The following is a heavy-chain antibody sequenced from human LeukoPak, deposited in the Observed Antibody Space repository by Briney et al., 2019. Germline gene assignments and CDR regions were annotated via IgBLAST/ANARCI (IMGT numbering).Heavy chain of an antibody. Sequence: ASVKVSCKASGGTFSSYAISWVRQAPGQGLECMGRIIPIFGTANYAQKFQGRVTITTDESASTAYMELSSLRSEDTAVYYCASSGDYNAFDIWGQGTMVTVSS. CDR3: ASSGDYNAFDI. CDR1: GGTFSSYA. J-gene: IGHJ3*02. D-gene: IGHD4-17*01. CDR2: IIPIFGTA. V-gene: IGHV1-69*05.